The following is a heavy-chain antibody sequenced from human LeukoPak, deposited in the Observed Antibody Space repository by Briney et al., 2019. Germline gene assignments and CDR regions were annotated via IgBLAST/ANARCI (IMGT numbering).Heavy chain of an antibody. CDR3: ARSPRVLRYFYGMDV. J-gene: IGHJ6*02. V-gene: IGHV4-39*01. D-gene: IGHD3-9*01. Sequence: SETLSLTCTVSGGSIRSSYYYWGWIRQPPGKGLEWIGSIYDSGSTYYNPSLKSRVTISVDTSKNQFSLKLNSVTAADTAVYYCARSPRVLRYFYGMDVWGQGTTVTVSS. CDR2: IYDSGST. CDR1: GGSIRSSYYY.